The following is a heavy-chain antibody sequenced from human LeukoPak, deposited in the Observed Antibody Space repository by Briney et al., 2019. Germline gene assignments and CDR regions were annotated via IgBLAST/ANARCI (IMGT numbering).Heavy chain of an antibody. D-gene: IGHD4-23*01. V-gene: IGHV3-30*18. CDR2: ISYDGSNK. J-gene: IGHJ3*02. CDR3: AKDGGDYGGNSTPGAFDI. Sequence: PGRSLRLSCAASGFTFSSYGMHWVRQAPGKGLEWVAVISYDGSNKYYADSVKGRFTISRDNSKNTLYLQMNSLRAEDTAVYYCAKDGGDYGGNSTPGAFDIWGQGTMVTVSS. CDR1: GFTFSSYG.